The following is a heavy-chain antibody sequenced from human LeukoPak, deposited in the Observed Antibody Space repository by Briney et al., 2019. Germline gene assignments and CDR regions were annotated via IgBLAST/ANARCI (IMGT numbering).Heavy chain of an antibody. CDR2: ISPSGGST. D-gene: IGHD3-22*01. V-gene: IGHV1-46*01. Sequence: ASVKVSCKAFGYTFTSNYMHWVRQAPGQGPEWMGVISPSGGSTTYAQKFQGRVTLTRDMSTSTDYLELSSLRSEDTAVHYCARFGGYYDSTTHYFDYWGQGALVTVSS. J-gene: IGHJ4*02. CDR3: ARFGGYYDSTTHYFDY. CDR1: GYTFTSNY.